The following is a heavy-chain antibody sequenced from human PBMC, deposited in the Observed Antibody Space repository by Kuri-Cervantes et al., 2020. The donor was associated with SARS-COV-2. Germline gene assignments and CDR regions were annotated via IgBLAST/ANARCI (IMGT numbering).Heavy chain of an antibody. V-gene: IGHV4-59*12. CDR1: GGSISSYY. D-gene: IGHD1-26*01. Sequence: GSLRLSCTVSGGSISSYYWSWIRQPPGKGLEWIGYIYYSGSTYYNPSLKSRVTISVDKSKNQFSLKLSSVTAADTAVYYCARDGSLWGQGTTVTVSS. CDR2: IYYSGST. J-gene: IGHJ6*02. CDR3: ARDGSL.